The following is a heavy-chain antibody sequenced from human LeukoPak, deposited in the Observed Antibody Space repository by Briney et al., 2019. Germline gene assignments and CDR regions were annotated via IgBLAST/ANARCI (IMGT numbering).Heavy chain of an antibody. J-gene: IGHJ4*02. CDR2: IWYDGSNK. CDR3: ARFGITMVRGVIITGPFDY. CDR1: GFTFSGSA. V-gene: IGHV3-33*08. D-gene: IGHD3-10*01. Sequence: GGSLRLSCAASGFTFSGSAMHWVRQAPGKGLEWVAVIWYDGSNKYYADSVKGRFTISRDNSKNTLYLQMNSLRAEDTAVYYCARFGITMVRGVIITGPFDYWGQGTLVTVSS.